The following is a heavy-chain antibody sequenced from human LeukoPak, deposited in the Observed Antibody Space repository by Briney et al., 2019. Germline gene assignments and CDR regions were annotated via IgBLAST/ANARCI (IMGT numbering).Heavy chain of an antibody. CDR3: ATDLATIRKKDS. D-gene: IGHD5-12*01. J-gene: IGHJ4*02. CDR2: FDPEDGET. CDR1: GYTLTEFS. V-gene: IGHV1-24*01. Sequence: ASVKVSCKVSGYTLTEFSMHWVRQAPGKGLEWMGGFDPEDGETIYTQKFQGRVTMTEDTSTDTAYMELSSLRSEDTAIYYCATDLATIRKKDSWGQGTLVTVSS.